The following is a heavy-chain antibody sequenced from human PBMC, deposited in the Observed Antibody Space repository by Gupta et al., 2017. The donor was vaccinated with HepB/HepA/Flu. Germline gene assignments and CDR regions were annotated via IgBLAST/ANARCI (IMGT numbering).Heavy chain of an antibody. CDR2: ISSSSSYI. Sequence: EVQLVESGGGLVKPGGSLRLSCAASGFTFSRYTMTWVRQAPGRGLEWVSSISSSSSYIYYADSVKGRFTISRDNAKNSLYLQMNSLRAEDTAVYYCAREGLYDFWSGYYKAGWFDPWGQGTLVTVSS. J-gene: IGHJ5*02. V-gene: IGHV3-21*01. CDR1: GFTFSRYT. D-gene: IGHD3-3*01. CDR3: AREGLYDFWSGYYKAGWFDP.